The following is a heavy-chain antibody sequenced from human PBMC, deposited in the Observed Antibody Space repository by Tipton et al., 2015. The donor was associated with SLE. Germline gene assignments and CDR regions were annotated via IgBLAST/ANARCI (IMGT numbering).Heavy chain of an antibody. J-gene: IGHJ4*02. CDR3: ARRWDTSTWDY. Sequence: TLSLTCIVSGSSIDGGYHWGWIRQPPGKGLEWIANIHHSGRTYYNPSLKSRVTISMDTSKNQFSLKLSSVTAADTAFHYCARRWDTSTWDYWGQGTLVSVSS. V-gene: IGHV4-38-2*02. CDR2: IHHSGRT. D-gene: IGHD6-13*01. CDR1: GSSIDGGYH.